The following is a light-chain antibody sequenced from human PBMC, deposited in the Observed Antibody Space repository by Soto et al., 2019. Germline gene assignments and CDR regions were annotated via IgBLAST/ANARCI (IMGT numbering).Light chain of an antibody. V-gene: IGKV1-5*03. CDR2: KAA. J-gene: IGKJ1*01. Sequence: DIQMTQSPSTLSASVGDRVTINCRASQSISSWLAWYQQRPGRAPKLLIYKAATLQSGVPSRFSGSGSGTEFTLTISSLQPDDFATYYCQQYGSYRTFGQGTKVEIK. CDR1: QSISSW. CDR3: QQYGSYRT.